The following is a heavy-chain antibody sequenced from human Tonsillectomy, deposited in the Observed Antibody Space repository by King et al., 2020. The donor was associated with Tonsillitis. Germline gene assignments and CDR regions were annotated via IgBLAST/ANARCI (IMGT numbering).Heavy chain of an antibody. V-gene: IGHV3-30*02. Sequence: VQLVESGGGVVQPGGSLRLSCAASGFTFNNYGIHWVRQAPGKGLEWVALIRYDGSNKYYADSVKGRFTISRDNSKNTLYLQMNSLRAEDTAVYYCAIDRNLDYWGQGTLVTVSS. CDR2: IRYDGSNK. D-gene: IGHD1-14*01. CDR3: AIDRNLDY. CDR1: GFTFNNYG. J-gene: IGHJ4*02.